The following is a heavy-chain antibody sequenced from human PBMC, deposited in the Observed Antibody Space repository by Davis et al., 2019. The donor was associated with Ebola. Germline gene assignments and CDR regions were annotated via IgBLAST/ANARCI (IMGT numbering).Heavy chain of an antibody. CDR2: ISAYNGNT. J-gene: IGHJ6*02. CDR3: ARGPDYGDYAPLYYYYGVDV. D-gene: IGHD4-17*01. CDR1: GYTFTSYG. Sequence: AASVKVSCKASGYTFTSYGISWVRQAPGQGLEWMGWISAYNGNTNYAQKLQGRVTMTTDTSTSTAYMELRSLRSDDTAVYYCARGPDYGDYAPLYYYYGVDVWGQGTTVTVSS. V-gene: IGHV1-18*01.